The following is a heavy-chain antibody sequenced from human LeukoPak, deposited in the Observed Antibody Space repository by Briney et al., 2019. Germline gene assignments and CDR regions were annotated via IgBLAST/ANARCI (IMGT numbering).Heavy chain of an antibody. CDR3: ARQQCNGGSCYSRAIWFDP. J-gene: IGHJ5*02. Sequence: SETLSLTCTVSGGSISSGGYYWSWIRQHPGKGLEWIGYIYYSGSTYYNPSLKSRVTISVDTSKNHFSLNLNSVTAADTAVYYCARQQCNGGSCYSRAIWFDPWGQGTLVSVSS. CDR2: IYYSGST. D-gene: IGHD2-15*01. CDR1: GGSISSGGYY. V-gene: IGHV4-39*01.